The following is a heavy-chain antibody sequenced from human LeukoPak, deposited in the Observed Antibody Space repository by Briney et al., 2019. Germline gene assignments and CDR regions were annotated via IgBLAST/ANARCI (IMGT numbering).Heavy chain of an antibody. CDR1: GFTFSSYS. J-gene: IGHJ6*03. CDR2: ISSSSSTI. V-gene: IGHV3-48*01. CDR3: ARARGITGTTRAAYYMDV. Sequence: PGGSLRLSCAASGFTFSSYSMNWVRQAPGNGLEWVSYISSSSSTIYYADSVKGRFTISRENAKNPLYLKMNSLRAEDTAVYYCARARGITGTTRAAYYMDVWGKGTTVTVSS. D-gene: IGHD1-7*01.